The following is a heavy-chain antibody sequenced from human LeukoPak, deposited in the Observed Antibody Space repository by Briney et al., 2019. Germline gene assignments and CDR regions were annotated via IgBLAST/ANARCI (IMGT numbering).Heavy chain of an antibody. Sequence: PGGSLRLSCAASGFTFSSYWMSWVRQAPGKGLEWVANIKQDGSEKYYVDSVKGRFTISRDNAKNSLYLQMNSLRAEDTAVYYCASARDGLGRGFFDYWGQGTLVTVSS. D-gene: IGHD5-24*01. J-gene: IGHJ4*02. V-gene: IGHV3-7*01. CDR1: GFTFSSYW. CDR2: IKQDGSEK. CDR3: ASARDGLGRGFFDY.